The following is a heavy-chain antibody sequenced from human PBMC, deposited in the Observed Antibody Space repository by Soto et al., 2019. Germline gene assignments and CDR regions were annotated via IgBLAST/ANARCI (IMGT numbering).Heavy chain of an antibody. CDR3: ARDGFSPDVRGPRNDGFDY. J-gene: IGHJ4*02. D-gene: IGHD3-3*01. CDR1: GGSFGTYS. Sequence: QVQLQQSGPGLVKPSETLSLTCAVSGGSFGTYSWNWIRQAPGKGLEWIGKIYYSGTTGYNPSLKRRVTLSIDTSQNKLSLSLSSVTAADTAVYYCARDGFSPDVRGPRNDGFDYWGQGTLVTVSA. V-gene: IGHV4-59*01. CDR2: IYYSGTT.